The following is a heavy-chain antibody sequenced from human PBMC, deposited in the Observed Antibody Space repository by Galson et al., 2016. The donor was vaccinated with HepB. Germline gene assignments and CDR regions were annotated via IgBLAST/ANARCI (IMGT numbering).Heavy chain of an antibody. CDR3: ARGPTVAAPGTPVNDLDS. D-gene: IGHD6-13*01. V-gene: IGHV1-69*13. Sequence: SVKVSCKASGGTFRNYAITWVRQAPGQGLEWMGGIVPLFRTANYAQKFLGRVNMTADESTTTAYMELRSLKSEDTAVFYCARGPTVAAPGTPVNDLDSWGQGTLVTVSS. J-gene: IGHJ4*02. CDR1: GGTFRNYA. CDR2: IVPLFRTA.